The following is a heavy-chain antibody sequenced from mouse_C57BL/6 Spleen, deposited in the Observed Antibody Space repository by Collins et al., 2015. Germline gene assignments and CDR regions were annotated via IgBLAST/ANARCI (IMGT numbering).Heavy chain of an antibody. V-gene: IGHV3-2*02. CDR2: ITYSGIT. J-gene: IGHJ3*01. D-gene: IGHD2-4*01. CDR1: GYSITSDYA. CDR3: ARGMITTAY. Sequence: DVQLQESGPGLVKPSQSLSLTCTVTGYSITSDYAWNWIRQFPGNKLEWMAYITYSGITTYNPSLKSRISLTRDTSKNQLFLQLNSVTTEDTATYYCARGMITTAYWGQGTLVTVSA.